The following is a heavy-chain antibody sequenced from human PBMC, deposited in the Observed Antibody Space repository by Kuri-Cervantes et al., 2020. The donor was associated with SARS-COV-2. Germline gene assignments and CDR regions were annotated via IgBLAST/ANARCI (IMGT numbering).Heavy chain of an antibody. CDR1: GFTFSNAW. J-gene: IGHJ6*02. D-gene: IGHD2-2*01. Sequence: GESLKISCAASGFTFSNAWMNWVRQAPGKGLEWVGRIKSKTDGGTTDYAAPVKGRFTISRDNSKNTLYLQMNSLRAEDTAVYYCAREGGYVVVVPVANGMDVWGQGTTVTVSS. CDR2: IKSKTDGGTT. V-gene: IGHV3-15*07. CDR3: AREGGYVVVVPVANGMDV.